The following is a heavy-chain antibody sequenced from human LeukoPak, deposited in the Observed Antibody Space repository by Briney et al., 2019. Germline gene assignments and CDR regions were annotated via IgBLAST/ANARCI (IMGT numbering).Heavy chain of an antibody. CDR1: GYTFTSYF. J-gene: IGHJ4*02. V-gene: IGHV7-4-1*02. CDR3: ARERSGYYRHFDY. Sequence: GASVKVSCKASGYTFTSYFIHWVRQAPGQGLEWMGWINTNTGNPTYAQGFTGRFVFSLDTSVSTAYLQISSLKAEDTAVYYCARERSGYYRHFDYWGQGTLVTVSS. CDR2: INTNTGNP. D-gene: IGHD3-3*01.